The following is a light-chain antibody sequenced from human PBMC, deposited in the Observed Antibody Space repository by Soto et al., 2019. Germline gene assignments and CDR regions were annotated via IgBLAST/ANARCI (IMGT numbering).Light chain of an antibody. CDR3: SSYAGGNNWV. J-gene: IGLJ3*02. V-gene: IGLV2-8*01. CDR2: DVN. Sequence: QSVLTQPPSASGSPGQSLTISWTGTSSDVGAHNYVSWYQQNPGKAPKLMLYDVNKRPSGVPDRFSGSKSGNTASLTVSGLQAEDEADYYCSSYAGGNNWVFGGGTKLTAL. CDR1: SSDVGAHNY.